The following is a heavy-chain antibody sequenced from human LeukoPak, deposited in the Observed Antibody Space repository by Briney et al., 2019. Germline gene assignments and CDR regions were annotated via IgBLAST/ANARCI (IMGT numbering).Heavy chain of an antibody. V-gene: IGHV3-23*01. Sequence: GGSLRLSCVTSGFTFSSYAMSWVRQAPGKGLEWVSVISGSGGTTYYADSVKGRFTISRDNSKSTLYLQMNSLRAEETAVYYCAKDTGGSTSYSYHYGMDVWGQGTTVTVSS. CDR2: ISGSGGTT. CDR1: GFTFSSYA. J-gene: IGHJ6*02. D-gene: IGHD2-8*02. CDR3: AKDTGGSTSYSYHYGMDV.